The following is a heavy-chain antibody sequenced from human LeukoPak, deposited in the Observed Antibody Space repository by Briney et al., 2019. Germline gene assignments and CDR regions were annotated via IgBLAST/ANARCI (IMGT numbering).Heavy chain of an antibody. CDR3: ARAVLRFFHWFDP. CDR1: GGSFSGYY. D-gene: IGHD3-3*01. J-gene: IGHJ5*02. CDR2: INHSGST. V-gene: IGHV4-34*01. Sequence: PSETLSLTCAVYGGSFSGYYWSWIRQPPGKGPEWIGEINHSGSTNYNPSLKSRVTISVDTSKNQFSLKLSSVTAADTAVYYCARAVLRFFHWFDPWGQGTLVTVSS.